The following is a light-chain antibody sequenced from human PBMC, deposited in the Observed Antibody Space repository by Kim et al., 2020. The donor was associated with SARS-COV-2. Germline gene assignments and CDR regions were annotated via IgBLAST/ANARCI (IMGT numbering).Light chain of an antibody. Sequence: RATLNGKSSQTVLYNSNNQNYLAWYQQKPGQAAKLLIYWASIRESGVSDRFSGSGSETDFTLTISSLQAEDVAVYYCQQYYSTPPSFGQGTKLEI. CDR2: WAS. CDR3: QQYYSTPPS. V-gene: IGKV4-1*01. CDR1: QTVLYNSNNQNY. J-gene: IGKJ2*03.